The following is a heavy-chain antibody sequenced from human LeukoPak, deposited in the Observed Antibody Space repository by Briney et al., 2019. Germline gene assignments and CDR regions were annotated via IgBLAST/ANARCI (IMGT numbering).Heavy chain of an antibody. Sequence: GGSLRLSCAASGFTFSSYAMSWVRQAPGKGLEWVSAISGSGGSTYYADSVKGRFTISRDNSKNTLYLQMNSLRAEDTAVYYCTKVRVATKLTTELDYWGQGTLVTVSS. CDR1: GFTFSSYA. D-gene: IGHD4-17*01. J-gene: IGHJ4*02. CDR3: TKVRVATKLTTELDY. CDR2: ISGSGGST. V-gene: IGHV3-23*01.